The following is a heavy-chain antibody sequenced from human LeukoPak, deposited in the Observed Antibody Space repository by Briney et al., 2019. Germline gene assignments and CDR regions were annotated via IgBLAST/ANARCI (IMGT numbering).Heavy chain of an antibody. CDR1: GYTFTSYG. CDR3: ARAEVSSVSFDY. D-gene: IGHD3-22*01. CDR2: ISAYNGNT. Sequence: ASVKVSCEASGYTFTSYGISWVRQAPGEGLEWMGWISAYNGNTNYAQKLQGRVTMTTDTSTSTAYMELRSLRSDDTAVYYCARAEVSSVSFDYWGQGTLVTVSS. V-gene: IGHV1-18*01. J-gene: IGHJ4*02.